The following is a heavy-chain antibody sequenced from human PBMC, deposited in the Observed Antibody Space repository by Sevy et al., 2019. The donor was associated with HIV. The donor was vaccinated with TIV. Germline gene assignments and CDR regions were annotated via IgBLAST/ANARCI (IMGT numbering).Heavy chain of an antibody. V-gene: IGHV3-74*01. J-gene: IGHJ4*02. D-gene: IGHD3-22*01. CDR3: ARYYYDSSGIDY. CDR2: INSDGSST. Sequence: GGSLRLSCTASGFTFSRYWMHWVRQAPGKGLVWDSRINSDGSSTSYADSVKGRFTISRDNAKNTLYLQMNSLRAEDTAVYYYARYYYDSSGIDYWGQGTLVTVSS. CDR1: GFTFSRYW.